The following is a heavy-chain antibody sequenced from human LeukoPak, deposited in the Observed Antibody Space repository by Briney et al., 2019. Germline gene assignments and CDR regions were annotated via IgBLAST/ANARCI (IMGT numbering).Heavy chain of an antibody. CDR3: ARQKYSSSSDY. D-gene: IGHD6-6*01. Sequence: GGSLRLSCAASGFTFSDYYMSWIRQAPGKGLEWVSYISSSASTIYDADSVKGRFTISRDNAKNSLYLQMNSLRAEDTAVYYCARQKYSSSSDYWGQGTLVTVSS. CDR2: ISSSASTI. V-gene: IGHV3-11*01. J-gene: IGHJ4*02. CDR1: GFTFSDYY.